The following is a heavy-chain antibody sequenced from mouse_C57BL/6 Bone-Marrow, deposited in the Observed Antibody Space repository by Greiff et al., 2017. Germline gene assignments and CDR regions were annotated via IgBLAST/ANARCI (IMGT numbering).Heavy chain of an antibody. J-gene: IGHJ1*03. V-gene: IGHV1-81*01. CDR1: GYTFTSYG. CDR2: IYPSSGNT. Sequence: VQLQQSGAELARPGASVKLSCKASGYTFTSYGISWVKQRTGQGLEWIGEIYPSSGNTYYNEKFKGKATLTADKSSSTAYMELRSLTSEYSAVYFCARRAYWYFDVWGTGTTVTVSS. D-gene: IGHD3-3*01. CDR3: ARRAYWYFDV.